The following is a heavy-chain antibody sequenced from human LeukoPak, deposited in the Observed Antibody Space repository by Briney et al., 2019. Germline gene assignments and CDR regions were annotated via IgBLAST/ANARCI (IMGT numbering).Heavy chain of an antibody. CDR3: ARARTYYYGSGYYYGMDV. D-gene: IGHD3-10*01. J-gene: IGHJ6*02. CDR2: INHSGST. CDR1: GGSFSGYY. V-gene: IGHV4-34*01. Sequence: SETLSLTCAVYGGSFSGYYWSWIRQPPGKGLEWIGEINHSGSTNYNPSLKSRVTISVDTSKNQFSLKLSSVTAADTAVYYCARARTYYYGSGYYYGMDVWGQGTTVTVSS.